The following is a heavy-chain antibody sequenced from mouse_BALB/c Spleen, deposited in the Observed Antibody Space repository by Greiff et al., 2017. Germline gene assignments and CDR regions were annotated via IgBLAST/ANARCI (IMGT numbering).Heavy chain of an antibody. CDR2: INPGSGGT. Sequence: QVQLQQSGAELVRPGTSVKVSCKASGYAFTNYLIEWVKQRPGQGLAWIGVINPGSGGTNYNEKFKGKATLTADKSSSTAYMQLSSLTSDDSAVYFCARTATVDAWFAYWGQGTLVTVSA. V-gene: IGHV1-54*01. J-gene: IGHJ3*01. D-gene: IGHD1-1*01. CDR3: ARTATVDAWFAY. CDR1: GYAFTNYL.